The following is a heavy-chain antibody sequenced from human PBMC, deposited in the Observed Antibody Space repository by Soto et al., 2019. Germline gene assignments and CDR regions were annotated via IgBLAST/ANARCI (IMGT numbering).Heavy chain of an antibody. J-gene: IGHJ4*02. V-gene: IGHV7-4-1*01. Sequence: ASVKVSCKASGGTFSSYAISWVRQAPGQGLEWMGGINPNTGKPTYDQGFTGRFVFSVDTSVSTVYLQISSLKADDSAVYYCARDRASGSFDYWGQGTQVTVSS. CDR2: INPNTGKP. CDR3: ARDRASGSFDY. CDR1: GGTFSSYA. D-gene: IGHD1-26*01.